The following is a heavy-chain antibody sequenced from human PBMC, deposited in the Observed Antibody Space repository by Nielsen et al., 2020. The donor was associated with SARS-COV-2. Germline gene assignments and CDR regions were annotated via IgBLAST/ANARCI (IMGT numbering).Heavy chain of an antibody. J-gene: IGHJ4*02. D-gene: IGHD3-3*01. CDR3: AKDSRFFGYFDY. CDR1: GFTFSSYA. V-gene: IGHV3-23*01. CDR2: ISGSGGST. Sequence: GESLKISCAASGFTFSSYAMSWVRQAPGKGLEWVSAISGSGGSTYYADSVKGRFTISRDNSKNTLYLQMNSLRAEDTAVYYCAKDSRFFGYFDYWGQGTLVTVSS.